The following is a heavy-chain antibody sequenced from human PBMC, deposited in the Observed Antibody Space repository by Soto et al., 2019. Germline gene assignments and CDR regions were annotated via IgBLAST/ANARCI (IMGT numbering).Heavy chain of an antibody. CDR3: ATDYNREVVAATGYYYYMDV. J-gene: IGHJ6*03. CDR1: GYTLTELS. D-gene: IGHD2-15*01. Sequence: QVQLVQSGAEVKKPGASVKVSCKVSGYTLTELSMHWVRQAPGKGLEWMGGFDPEDGETIYSQKFQGRVTMTEDTSTDTAYMELRSLRSEATAVYSCATDYNREVVAATGYYYYMDVWGKGTTVTVSS. CDR2: FDPEDGET. V-gene: IGHV1-24*01.